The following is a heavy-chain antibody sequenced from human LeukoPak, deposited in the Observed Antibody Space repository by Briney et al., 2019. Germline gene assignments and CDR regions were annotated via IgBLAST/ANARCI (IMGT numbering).Heavy chain of an antibody. CDR3: ARRGHYSDSGGYYHDAFDI. J-gene: IGHJ3*02. V-gene: IGHV3-7*04. Sequence: TGGSLRLSCAASGFTLSNYWMAWVRQTPGKGLEWVANIKEDGSDEYYVDSVKGRCTISRDNAKNSLYLQMNSLRAEDTAVYYCARRGHYSDSGGYYHDAFDIWGRGTVVTVSS. CDR1: GFTLSNYW. D-gene: IGHD3-22*01. CDR2: IKEDGSDE.